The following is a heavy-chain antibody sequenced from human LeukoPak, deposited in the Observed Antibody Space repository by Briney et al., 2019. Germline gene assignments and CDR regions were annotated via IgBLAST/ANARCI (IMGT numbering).Heavy chain of an antibody. CDR3: AKEAPGIAAAAALDY. D-gene: IGHD6-13*01. V-gene: IGHV3-9*01. J-gene: IGHJ4*02. Sequence: GRSLRLSCAASGFTFDDYAMHWVRQAPGKGLEWVSGISWNSGSIGYADSVKGRFTISRDNAKNSLYLQMNSLRAEDTALYYCAKEAPGIAAAAALDYWGQGTLVTVSS. CDR2: ISWNSGSI. CDR1: GFTFDDYA.